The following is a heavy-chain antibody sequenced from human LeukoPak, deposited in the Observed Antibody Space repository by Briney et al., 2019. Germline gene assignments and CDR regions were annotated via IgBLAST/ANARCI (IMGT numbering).Heavy chain of an antibody. J-gene: IGHJ4*02. CDR1: GFTFSSYA. D-gene: IGHD3-10*01. Sequence: PGGSLRLSCAASGFTFSSYAMSWVRQAPGKGLEWVSTISGSGGSTDYADSVKGRFTISRDNSKNTLYLQMNSLRAEDTALYYCASPRGLGIYYFDYWGQGTLVTVSS. CDR3: ASPRGLGIYYFDY. V-gene: IGHV3-23*01. CDR2: ISGSGGST.